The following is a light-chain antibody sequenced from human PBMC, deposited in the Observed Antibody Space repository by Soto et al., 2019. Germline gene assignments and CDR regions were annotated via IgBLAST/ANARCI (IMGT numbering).Light chain of an antibody. J-gene: IGKJ2*01. CDR2: GSS. V-gene: IGKV3-20*01. CDR1: QSVSNNY. Sequence: EVVLTQSPGTLSLAPEERATLSCRASQSVSNNYFAWYQQKPGQAPRLLIFGSSDRATGIPDRFSGSGSGTDFTLTISRLEPEDFAVYYCQQYGSSPPYTFGQGTKLEIK. CDR3: QQYGSSPPYT.